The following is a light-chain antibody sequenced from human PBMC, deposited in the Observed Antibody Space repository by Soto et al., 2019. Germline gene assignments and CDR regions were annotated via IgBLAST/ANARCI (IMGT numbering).Light chain of an antibody. Sequence: AIRMTQSPSSFSASTGDRVTITCRASQGISSYLAWYQQKPGKAPKLLIYAASTLQSGVPSRFSGSGSGTDFILTISSLEPEDFAVYYCQQRSNWPPRITFGGGTKVEIK. J-gene: IGKJ4*01. CDR2: AAS. CDR3: QQRSNWPPRIT. CDR1: QGISSY. V-gene: IGKV1-8*01.